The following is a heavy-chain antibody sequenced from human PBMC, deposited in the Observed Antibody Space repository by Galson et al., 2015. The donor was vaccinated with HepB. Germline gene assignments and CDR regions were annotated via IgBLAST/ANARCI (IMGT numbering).Heavy chain of an antibody. CDR2: IRYDGSNK. Sequence: SLRLSCAASGFTFSSYGMHWVRQAPGKGLEWVAFIRYDGSNKYYADSVKGRFTISRDNSKNTLYLQMNSLRAEDTAVYYCAKDIITMIVVGSRYFDYWGQGTLVTVSS. CDR3: AKDIITMIVVGSRYFDY. CDR1: GFTFSSYG. D-gene: IGHD3-22*01. V-gene: IGHV3-30*02. J-gene: IGHJ4*02.